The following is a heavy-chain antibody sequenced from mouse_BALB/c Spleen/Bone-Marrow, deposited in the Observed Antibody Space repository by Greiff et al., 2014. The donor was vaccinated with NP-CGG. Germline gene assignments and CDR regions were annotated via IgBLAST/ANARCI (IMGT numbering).Heavy chain of an antibody. D-gene: IGHD5-5*01. V-gene: IGHV14-3*02. CDR3: SRGYYDYLFALDY. CDR1: GFNIKDTY. J-gene: IGHJ4*01. CDR2: IDPANGNT. Sequence: DVKLQESGAELVKPGASVKLSCTASGFNIKDTYIYWVKQRPEQGLEWVGRIDPANGNTKYDPKFQGKATIAADTSSNTAYLQLSSLPSEDTAVYCCSRGYYDYLFALDYWGHGTSVTVSS.